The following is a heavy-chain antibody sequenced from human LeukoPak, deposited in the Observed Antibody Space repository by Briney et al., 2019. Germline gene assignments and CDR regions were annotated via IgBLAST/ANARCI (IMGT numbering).Heavy chain of an antibody. J-gene: IGHJ3*02. V-gene: IGHV3-69-1*01. D-gene: IGHD2-21*02. CDR2: VGSDNKP. CDR1: GFTFSAYA. Sequence: GGSLRLSCEASGFTFSAYAMTWVRQAPGKGLEWVSSVGSDNKPHYSESVKGRFTISRDNAKNSLYLQMNSLRTEDTAVYYCARDPATIMVVTDMNGFDIWGQGTLVTVSS. CDR3: ARDPATIMVVTDMNGFDI.